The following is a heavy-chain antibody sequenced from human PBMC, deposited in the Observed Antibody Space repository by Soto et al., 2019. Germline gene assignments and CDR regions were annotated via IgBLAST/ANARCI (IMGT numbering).Heavy chain of an antibody. CDR3: ARDSGGDYHNYYMAV. CDR2: IWYDGSKE. J-gene: IGHJ6*03. Sequence: GGSLRLSCAASGFTFSSYAMHWVRQTPGKGLEWVTIIWYDGSKENYADSVKGRFTISRDNSKNTLYLQLNSLRVEDTAVYYCARDSGGDYHNYYMAVWGIGTTVPVSS. CDR1: GFTFSSYA. V-gene: IGHV3-33*01. D-gene: IGHD4-17*01.